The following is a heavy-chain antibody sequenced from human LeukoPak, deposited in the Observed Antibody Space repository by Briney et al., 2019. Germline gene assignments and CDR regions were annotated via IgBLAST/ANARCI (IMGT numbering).Heavy chain of an antibody. CDR3: AKVGGSSMVRGVIHFDY. Sequence: GGSLRLSCTASGFTFSSYAMSWVRQAPGKGLEWVSAISVGGSTYYADSVKGRFTISRDNSKNTVYLQMNSLRAEDTAVYYCAKVGGSSMVRGVIHFDYWGQGTLVTVSS. CDR2: ISVGGST. V-gene: IGHV3-23*01. D-gene: IGHD3-10*01. J-gene: IGHJ4*02. CDR1: GFTFSSYA.